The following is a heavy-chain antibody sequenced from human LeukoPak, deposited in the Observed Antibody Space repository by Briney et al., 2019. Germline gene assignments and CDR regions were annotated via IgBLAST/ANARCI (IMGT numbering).Heavy chain of an antibody. V-gene: IGHV4-39*01. Sequence: SETLSLTCTVSGVSISSSSYYWGWIRQPPGKGLEWIGSIYYSGSTYYNPSLKSRVTISVDTSKNQFSLKLSSVTAADTAVYYCARHSQWLVPTEIDYWGQGTLVTVSS. D-gene: IGHD6-19*01. CDR1: GVSISSSSYY. J-gene: IGHJ4*02. CDR3: ARHSQWLVPTEIDY. CDR2: IYYSGST.